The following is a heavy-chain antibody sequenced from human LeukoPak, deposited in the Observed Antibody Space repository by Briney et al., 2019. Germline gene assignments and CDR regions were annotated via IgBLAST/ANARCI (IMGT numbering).Heavy chain of an antibody. CDR1: GGSFSGYY. CDR3: ARGRYDSSGYYLDY. CDR2: INHSGST. J-gene: IGHJ4*02. Sequence: KPSETLSLTCAVYGGSFSGYYWSWIRQPPGKGLEWIGEINHSGSTNYNPSLKSRVTISVDTSKNQFSLKLSSVTAADTAVYYCARGRYDSSGYYLDYWGQGTLVTVSS. V-gene: IGHV4-34*01. D-gene: IGHD3-22*01.